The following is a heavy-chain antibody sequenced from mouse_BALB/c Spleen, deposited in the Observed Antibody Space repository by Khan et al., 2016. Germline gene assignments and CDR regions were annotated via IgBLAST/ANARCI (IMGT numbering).Heavy chain of an antibody. CDR3: AIFYYGSHYYDYAMDY. CDR1: GYSITSGYY. V-gene: IGHV3-6*02. CDR2: ISYDGNN. D-gene: IGHD1-1*01. J-gene: IGHJ4*01. Sequence: EVQLQESGPGLVKPSQSLSLTCSVIGYSITSGYYWNWIRQFPGNKLEWLGYISYDGNNNYNPSLKHRISITRDTSKNQFFLKLNSVTTEDTATYYCAIFYYGSHYYDYAMDYWGQGTSVTVSS.